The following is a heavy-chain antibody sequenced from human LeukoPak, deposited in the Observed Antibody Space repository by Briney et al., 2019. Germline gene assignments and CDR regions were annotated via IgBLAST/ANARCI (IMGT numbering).Heavy chain of an antibody. CDR3: AKLISPYDY. CDR2: IRYDGNNK. Sequence: QTGGSLRLSCAASGFTFSSYGMHWVRQAPGKGLEWVAFIRYDGNNKYYADSVKGRFTISRDNSKNTLYLQMNSLSAEDTAVYYCAKLISPYDYWGQGTLVTVS. J-gene: IGHJ4*02. CDR1: GFTFSSYG. V-gene: IGHV3-30*02.